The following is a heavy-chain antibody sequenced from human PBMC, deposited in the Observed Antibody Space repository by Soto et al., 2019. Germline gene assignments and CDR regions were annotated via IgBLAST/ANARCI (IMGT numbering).Heavy chain of an antibody. CDR3: ARVDYDSSGYYLAWFDP. CDR2: IKQDGSEK. D-gene: IGHD3-22*01. Sequence: GGSLRLSCAASGFTFSSYWMSWVRQAPGKGLEWVANIKQDGSEKYYVDSVKGRFTISRDNAKNSLYLQMNSLRAEDTAVYYCARVDYDSSGYYLAWFDPWGQGTLVTVSS. J-gene: IGHJ5*02. CDR1: GFTFSSYW. V-gene: IGHV3-7*03.